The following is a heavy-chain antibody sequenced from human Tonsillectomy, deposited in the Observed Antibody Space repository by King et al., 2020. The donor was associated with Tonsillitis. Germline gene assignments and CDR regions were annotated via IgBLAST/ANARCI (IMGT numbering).Heavy chain of an antibody. D-gene: IGHD6-13*01. J-gene: IGHJ6*02. V-gene: IGHV1-69*01. CDR2: TIPMFAT. CDR3: ASPRGHLVRDSYYYAMDV. CDR1: GGIFSSF. Sequence: HGQLVQSGAEVKKPGSSVKVSCKASGGIFSSFITWVRQAPGQGLEWMGGTIPMFATNYAQKFQGRVTITADESTSTAYMELSTLRSEDTAVYYCASPRGHLVRDSYYYAMDVWGQGTTVTVSS.